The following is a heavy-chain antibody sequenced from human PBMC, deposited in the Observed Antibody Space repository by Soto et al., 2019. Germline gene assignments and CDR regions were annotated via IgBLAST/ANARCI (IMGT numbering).Heavy chain of an antibody. V-gene: IGHV4-39*01. D-gene: IGHD4-4*01. Sequence: SETLSLTCTVSGGSISSSSYYWGWIRQPPGKGLEWIGSIYYSGSTYYNPSLKNRVTISVDTSKNQFSLKLSSVTAADTAVYYCARSDSNYAHFEYWGQGTLVTVSS. J-gene: IGHJ4*02. CDR3: ARSDSNYAHFEY. CDR2: IYYSGST. CDR1: GGSISSSSYY.